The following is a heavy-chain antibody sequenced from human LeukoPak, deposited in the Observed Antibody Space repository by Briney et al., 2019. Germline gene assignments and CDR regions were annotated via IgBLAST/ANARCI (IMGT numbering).Heavy chain of an antibody. D-gene: IGHD3-10*01. J-gene: IGHJ5*02. CDR2: INHSGST. CDR3: ARGYYYGSGSYHWFDP. V-gene: IGHV4-34*01. Sequence: SETLSLTCAVYGGSFSGYYWSRIRQPPGKGLEWIGEINHSGSTNYNPSLKSRVTISVDTSKNQFSLKPSSVTAADTAVYYCARGYYYGSGSYHWFDPWGQGTLVTVSS. CDR1: GGSFSGYY.